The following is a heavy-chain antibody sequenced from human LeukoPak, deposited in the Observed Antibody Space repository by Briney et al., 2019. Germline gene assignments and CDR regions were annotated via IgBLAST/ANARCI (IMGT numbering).Heavy chain of an antibody. D-gene: IGHD3-10*01. Sequence: SETLSLTCTVSGVSISTYYWSWIRQPPGKGLEWIGYIYYSGTTNYNPSLKSRVTISIDTSKNEFSLKLTSVTAADTAVYYCARGYGSGSYNNFNKWGQGLLVAVSS. CDR3: ARGYGSGSYNNFNK. CDR1: GVSISTYY. J-gene: IGHJ4*02. V-gene: IGHV4-59*01. CDR2: IYYSGTT.